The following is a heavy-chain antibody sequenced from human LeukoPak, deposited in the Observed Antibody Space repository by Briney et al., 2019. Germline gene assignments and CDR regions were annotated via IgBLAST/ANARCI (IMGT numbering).Heavy chain of an antibody. J-gene: IGHJ3*02. CDR1: GGTFSSYA. CDR3: ARVSYCSSTSCLMQDDAFDI. D-gene: IGHD2-2*01. V-gene: IGHV1-69*04. CDR2: IIPILGIA. Sequence: SVKVSCKASGGTFSSYAISWVRQAPGQGLEWMGRIIPILGIANYAQKFQGRVTITADKSTSTAYMELSSLRSEDTAVYYCARVSYCSSTSCLMQDDAFDIWGQGTMVTVSS.